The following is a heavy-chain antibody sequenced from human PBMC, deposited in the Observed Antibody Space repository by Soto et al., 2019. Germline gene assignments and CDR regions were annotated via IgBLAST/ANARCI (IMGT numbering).Heavy chain of an antibody. V-gene: IGHV1-18*01. CDR1: GYTFTSYG. D-gene: IGHD4-4*01. Sequence: QVQLVQSGAEVKKPGASVKVSCKASGYTFTSYGISWVRQAPGQGLEWMGWISTYNGSTNYALTLQGRVTMTTDKSTTTAYMELRSLRSDDTAVYYCARDGFDYTDYYYFYGMDVWGQGTTVTVSS. CDR3: ARDGFDYTDYYYFYGMDV. J-gene: IGHJ6*02. CDR2: ISTYNGST.